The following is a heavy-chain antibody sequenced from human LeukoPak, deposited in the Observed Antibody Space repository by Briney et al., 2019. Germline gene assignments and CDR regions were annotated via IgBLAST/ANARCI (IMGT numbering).Heavy chain of an antibody. V-gene: IGHV4-59*08. CDR1: GDSINNHY. CDR3: ASPSRPWELLFDY. J-gene: IGHJ4*02. CDR2: IYDDGST. D-gene: IGHD1-26*01. Sequence: SETLSLTCTVSGDSINNHYWTWIRQPPGKGLEWIGYIYDDGSTNYNPSLQSRVIISLDTSKNQFSLRLSSVTAADTAVYYCASPSRPWELLFDYWGQGTLVTVSS.